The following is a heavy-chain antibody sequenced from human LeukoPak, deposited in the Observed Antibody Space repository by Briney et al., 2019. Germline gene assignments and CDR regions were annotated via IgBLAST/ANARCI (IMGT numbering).Heavy chain of an antibody. J-gene: IGHJ6*04. Sequence: ASVKVSCKASGGTFSSYAIGWVRQAPGQGLEWMGGIIPIFGTANYAQKFQGRVTITADKSTSTAYMELSSLRSEDTAVYYCARLGLLWFGEYYYDMDAWGKGTTVTVSS. CDR2: IIPIFGTA. CDR1: GGTFSSYA. V-gene: IGHV1-69*06. D-gene: IGHD3-10*01. CDR3: ARLGLLWFGEYYYDMDA.